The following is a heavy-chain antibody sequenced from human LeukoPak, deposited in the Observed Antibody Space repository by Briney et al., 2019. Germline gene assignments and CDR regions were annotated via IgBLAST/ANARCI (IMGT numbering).Heavy chain of an antibody. CDR3: ARGGEMPTPPGY. V-gene: IGHV5-51*01. CDR2: IYPGDSDT. CDR1: YW. J-gene: IGHJ4*02. D-gene: IGHD5-24*01. Sequence: YWSWIRQPPGKGLEWMGIIYPGDSDTRYSPSFQGQVTISADKSISTAYLQWSSLKASDTAMYYCARGGEMPTPPGYWGQGTLVTVSS.